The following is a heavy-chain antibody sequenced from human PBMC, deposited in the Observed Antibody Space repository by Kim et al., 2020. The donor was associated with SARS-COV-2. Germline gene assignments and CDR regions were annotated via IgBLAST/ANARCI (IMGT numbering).Heavy chain of an antibody. Sequence: GGSLRLSCAASGFTFSTYAMHWVRQAPGKGLEWVAVISYDGNSKDYVDSAKGRLSISRDNSNNTLYLQMNSLRPEDTAVYYCARDSSDSSGYYGWFDPWGQGTLVTVSS. D-gene: IGHD3-22*01. CDR3: ARDSSDSSGYYGWFDP. CDR1: GFTFSTYA. V-gene: IGHV3-30*04. J-gene: IGHJ5*02. CDR2: ISYDGNSK.